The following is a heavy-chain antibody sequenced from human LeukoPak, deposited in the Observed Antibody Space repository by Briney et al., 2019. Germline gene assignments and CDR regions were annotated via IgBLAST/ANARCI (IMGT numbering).Heavy chain of an antibody. J-gene: IGHJ4*02. CDR2: MNPNTGRT. CDR1: RYTFTSYD. D-gene: IGHD3-22*01. Sequence: GSVKVSCKASRYTFTSYDIDWVREAAGQGLEWMGWMNPNTGRTGFAQKFHGRLTMTRDTSISTAYMELSSLRSEDTAVYYCARLSQTPAYYSNGGYYYLGYWGQGTPVTVSS. V-gene: IGHV1-8*01. CDR3: ARLSQTPAYYSNGGYYYLGY.